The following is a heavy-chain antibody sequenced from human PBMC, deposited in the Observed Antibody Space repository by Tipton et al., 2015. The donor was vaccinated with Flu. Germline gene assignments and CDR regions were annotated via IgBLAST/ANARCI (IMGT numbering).Heavy chain of an antibody. CDR3: ARATWSSNAFDI. J-gene: IGHJ3*02. D-gene: IGHD2-15*01. V-gene: IGHV4-61*02. CDR1: GASISRGRYY. Sequence: TLSLTCSVSGASISRGRYYWTWVRQPAGQGLEWVGRIYTSGSTNYNASLRSRAAISMDTSKNLFSLKLRSVTAADTAVYFCARATWSSNAFDIWGQGTMVIVSS. CDR2: IYTSGST.